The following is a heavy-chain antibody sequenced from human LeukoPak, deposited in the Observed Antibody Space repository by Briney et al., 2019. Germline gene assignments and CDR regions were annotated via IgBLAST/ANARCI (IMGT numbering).Heavy chain of an antibody. J-gene: IGHJ4*02. Sequence: ASVKVSCKVSGYTLTELSMHWVRQAPGKGLEWMGGFDPEDGETIYAQKFQGRVTMTRNTSISTAYMELSSLRSEDTAVYYCARAGVTTGDYWGQGTLVTVSS. V-gene: IGHV1-24*01. D-gene: IGHD4-17*01. CDR3: ARAGVTTGDY. CDR1: GYTLTELS. CDR2: FDPEDGET.